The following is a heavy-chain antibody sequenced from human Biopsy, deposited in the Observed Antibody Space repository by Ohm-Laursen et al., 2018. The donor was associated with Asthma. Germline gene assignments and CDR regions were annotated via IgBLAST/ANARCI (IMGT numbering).Heavy chain of an antibody. CDR1: GYTFIGCH. CDR2: INPNSGGT. V-gene: IGHV1-2*06. D-gene: IGHD6-13*01. CDR3: ARGLKSAGDRWFDP. J-gene: IGHJ5*02. Sequence: ASVKVSCKASGYTFIGCHIHWMRQAPGQGLEWMGRINPNSGGTNYAQKFQGRVTMTRDTSISTAYMEVSRLRSDDTAVYYCARGLKSAGDRWFDPWGQGTLVAVSS.